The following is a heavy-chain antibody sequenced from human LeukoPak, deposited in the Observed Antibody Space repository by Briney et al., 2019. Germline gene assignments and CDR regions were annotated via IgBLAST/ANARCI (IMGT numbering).Heavy chain of an antibody. CDR2: IYASGST. D-gene: IGHD3-10*01. CDR3: ARGISVRDSASFAY. Sequence: SETLPETRAGSGGSILCNLFRAPVRQPPGKGLEWIGRIYASGSTNYNPSLESRAILCVGTSKRQFSLKLKSVTAADTAVYYSARGISVRDSASFAYWGQGTLVTVSS. J-gene: IGHJ4*02. V-gene: IGHV4-4*07. CDR1: GGSILCNL.